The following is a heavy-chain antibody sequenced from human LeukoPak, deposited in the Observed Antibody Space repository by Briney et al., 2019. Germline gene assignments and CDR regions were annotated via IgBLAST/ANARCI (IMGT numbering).Heavy chain of an antibody. Sequence: GGSLRLSCAASGFTFSSYGMHWVRQAPGKGLEWVAFIRYDGSNKYYADSVKGRFTISRDNSKNTLYLQMNSLRAEDTAVYYCAKDGKDIVVVINADFDYWGRGTLVTVSS. V-gene: IGHV3-30*02. CDR1: GFTFSSYG. CDR3: AKDGKDIVVVINADFDY. CDR2: IRYDGSNK. J-gene: IGHJ4*02. D-gene: IGHD2-15*01.